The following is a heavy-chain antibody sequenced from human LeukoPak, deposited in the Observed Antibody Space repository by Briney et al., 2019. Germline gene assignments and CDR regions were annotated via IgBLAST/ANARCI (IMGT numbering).Heavy chain of an antibody. CDR1: AYTFIDYF. CDR2: INPRGGST. D-gene: IGHD5-18*01. J-gene: IGHJ4*02. V-gene: IGHV1-46*01. Sequence: GASVKLACKACAYTFIDYFMHWVRQAPGQGLELMGVINPRGGSTTYAQKFQGRVTMTRDTSTSTLYMELTSLRSEDTAVYYCARRIPSSYGYYFDYWGQGTQVTVSS. CDR3: ARRIPSSYGYYFDY.